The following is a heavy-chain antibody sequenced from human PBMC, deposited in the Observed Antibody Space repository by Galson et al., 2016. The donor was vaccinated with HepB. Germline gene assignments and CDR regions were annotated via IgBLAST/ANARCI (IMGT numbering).Heavy chain of an antibody. Sequence: SLRLSCAASGLTFSSNWMAWFRRAPERGLEWVANINQDKTTKNYVYSVKGRFTISRDNAQRSLYLQMSNLRAEDTAVYYCATDVRGGVSDIWGQGTMVTVSS. CDR3: ATDVRGGVSDI. V-gene: IGHV3-7*01. J-gene: IGHJ3*02. D-gene: IGHD3-16*01. CDR2: INQDKTTK. CDR1: GLTFSSNW.